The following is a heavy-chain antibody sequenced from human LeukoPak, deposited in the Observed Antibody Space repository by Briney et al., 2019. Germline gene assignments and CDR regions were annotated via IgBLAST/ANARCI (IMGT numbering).Heavy chain of an antibody. CDR2: IYYSGST. J-gene: IGHJ4*02. D-gene: IGHD3-22*01. CDR1: GGSISSSSYY. V-gene: IGHV4-39*01. Sequence: PSETLSLTCTVSGGSISSSSYYWGWLRQPPGKGLEWIVSIYYSGSTYYNPSLKRRVTISVDTSKNQFSLKLSSVTAADTAVYYCARQSAYYYDSSGYGYWGQGTLVTVAS. CDR3: ARQSAYYYDSSGYGY.